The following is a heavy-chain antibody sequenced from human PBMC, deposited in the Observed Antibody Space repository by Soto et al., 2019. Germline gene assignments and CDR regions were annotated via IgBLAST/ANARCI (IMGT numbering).Heavy chain of an antibody. J-gene: IGHJ4*02. CDR3: ASRHGLDIDAYY. CDR1: GGSISSSTYY. Sequence: SETLSLTCTVSGGSISSSTYYWGWMRQPPGKGLEWIASFFFVGNIYYTPSLKCRFTLSFDTSKTHFSLKLISVTAADTAVYFCASRHGLDIDAYYWGKGILVTVSS. D-gene: IGHD3-10*01. CDR2: FFFVGNI. V-gene: IGHV4-39*01.